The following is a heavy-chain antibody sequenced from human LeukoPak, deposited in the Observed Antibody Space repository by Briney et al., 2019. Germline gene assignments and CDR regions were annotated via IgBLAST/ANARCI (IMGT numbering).Heavy chain of an antibody. CDR1: GFTFSNYG. J-gene: IGHJ3*02. D-gene: IGHD3-10*01. Sequence: PGGSLRLSCAASGFTFSNYGMHWVRQAPGKGLEWVAVIWHDGSNKYYADSVKGRFTISRDNSMNTVYLQMNSLGAEDTAVYYCGAAWQFVGAFDIWGQGTLVTVSS. CDR2: IWHDGSNK. CDR3: GAAWQFVGAFDI. V-gene: IGHV3-33*01.